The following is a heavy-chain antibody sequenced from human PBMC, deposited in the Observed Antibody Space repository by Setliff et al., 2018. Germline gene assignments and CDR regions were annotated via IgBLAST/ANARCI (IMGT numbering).Heavy chain of an antibody. CDR3: ARSWRAGALNHFDY. CDR1: GYTFTGYY. J-gene: IGHJ4*02. CDR2: IGGHNDDP. V-gene: IGHV1-18*04. D-gene: IGHD3-3*01. Sequence: GASVTVSCKASGYTFTGYYMHWVRQAPGQGLEWMGWIGGHNDDPLFAQKFQGRVTMTTDTSTTTAYMELKSLRSDDTAVYYCARSWRAGALNHFDYWGQGSRVTVSS.